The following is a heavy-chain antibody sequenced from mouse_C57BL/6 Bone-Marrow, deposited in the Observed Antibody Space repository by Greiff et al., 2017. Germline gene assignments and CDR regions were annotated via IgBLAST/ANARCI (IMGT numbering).Heavy chain of an antibody. CDR2: IYPSDSET. Sequence: QVQLQQPGAELVRPGSSVKLSCKASGYTFTSYWMDWVKQRPGQGLEWIGNIYPSDSETYYNQKFKDKATLTVDKSSSTAYMQLSSLTSEDSAVYYCARYGSSYHLDYWGQGTTLTVSS. D-gene: IGHD1-1*01. J-gene: IGHJ2*01. CDR3: ARYGSSYHLDY. CDR1: GYTFTSYW. V-gene: IGHV1-61*01.